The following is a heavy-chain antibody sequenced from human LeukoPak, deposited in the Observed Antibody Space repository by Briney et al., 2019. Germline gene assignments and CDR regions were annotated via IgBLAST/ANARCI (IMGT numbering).Heavy chain of an antibody. CDR3: ARGAWGSHDY. CDR1: GFTFSSCA. Sequence: PGGSLRLSCAASGFTFSSCAMHWVCQAPGKGLVWVSRINSDGGSTTYADSVKGRFSISRDNAKNTLYLQMNSLRAEDTAVYYCARGAWGSHDYWGQGTLVTVSS. V-gene: IGHV3-74*01. J-gene: IGHJ4*02. CDR2: INSDGGST. D-gene: IGHD7-27*01.